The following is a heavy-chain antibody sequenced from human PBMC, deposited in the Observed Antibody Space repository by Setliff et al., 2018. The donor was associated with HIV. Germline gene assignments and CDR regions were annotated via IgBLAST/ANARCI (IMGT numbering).Heavy chain of an antibody. CDR1: GGSISSGSYY. D-gene: IGHD3-3*01. CDR2: IYTSGST. CDR3: ARRHYDFWSGYYNWFDP. V-gene: IGHV4-61*09. J-gene: IGHJ5*02. Sequence: SEPLSLTCTVSGGSISSGSYYWSWIRQPAGKGLEWIGHIYTSGSTNYNPSLKSRVTISVDTSKNQFSLKLSPVTAADTAVYYCARRHYDFWSGYYNWFDPWGQGTLVTVSS.